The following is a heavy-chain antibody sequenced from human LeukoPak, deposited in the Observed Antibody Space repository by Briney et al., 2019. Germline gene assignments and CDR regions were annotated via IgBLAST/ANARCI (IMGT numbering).Heavy chain of an antibody. D-gene: IGHD1-7*01. Sequence: ASVKVSCKASGYTFTGYYMHWVRQAPGQGLEWMGWINPNTGGTNYAQKFQGRVTMTRDTSISTAYMDLSRLRSDDTVVYYCVQFELGYWGQGTLVTVSS. CDR3: VQFELGY. V-gene: IGHV1-2*02. CDR1: GYTFTGYY. J-gene: IGHJ4*02. CDR2: INPNTGGT.